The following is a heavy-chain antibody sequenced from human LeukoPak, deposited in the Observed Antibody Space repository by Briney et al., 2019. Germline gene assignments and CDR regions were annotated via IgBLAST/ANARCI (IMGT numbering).Heavy chain of an antibody. CDR2: ISSGSSYI. V-gene: IGHV3-21*01. D-gene: IGHD3-10*01. J-gene: IGHJ6*01. CDR3: AREDGSQYYYYGMDV. Sequence: PGGSLRLSCAASGFIFSSYSVNWVRQAPGKGLEWVSFISSGSSYIYYADSVKGRFTISRDNAKSSLYLQMNSLRAEDTAVYYCAREDGSQYYYYGMDVWGQGTTVTVSS. CDR1: GFIFSSYS.